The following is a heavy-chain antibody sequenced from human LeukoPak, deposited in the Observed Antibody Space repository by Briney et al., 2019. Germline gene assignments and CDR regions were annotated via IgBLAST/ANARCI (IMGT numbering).Heavy chain of an antibody. D-gene: IGHD3-3*01. Sequence: GSLRLSCAASGFTFSSYSMTWVRQAPGKGLEWVSSMSSGSRYIYYADSVRGRFTISRDNAKNSLYLLMNSLRAEDTAVYYCARDRPTGASRLFVVQWGQGTLVTVSS. J-gene: IGHJ4*02. CDR3: ARDRPTGASRLFVVQ. CDR1: GFTFSSYS. CDR2: MSSGSRYI. V-gene: IGHV3-21*01.